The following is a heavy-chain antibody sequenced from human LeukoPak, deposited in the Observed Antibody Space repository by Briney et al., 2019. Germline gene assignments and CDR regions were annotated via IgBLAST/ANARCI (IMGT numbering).Heavy chain of an antibody. J-gene: IGHJ4*02. V-gene: IGHV2-5*02. CDR2: IYWDDDK. D-gene: IGHD3-9*01. CDR3: AYSNILTGYYS. CDR1: GFSLISGVG. Sequence: SGPTLVKPTQTLTLTCTFSGFSLISGVGVGWIRQPPGKALEWLALIYWDDDKRYSPSLKSRLTITKDTSKNQVVLTMTNMDSVDTATYYCAYSNILTGYYSWGQGTLVTVSS.